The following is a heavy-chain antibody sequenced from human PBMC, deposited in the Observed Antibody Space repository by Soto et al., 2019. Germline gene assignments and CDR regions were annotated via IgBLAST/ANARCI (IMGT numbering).Heavy chain of an antibody. V-gene: IGHV3-53*02. CDR3: ARAYSSSSWFDP. CDR1: GFTVSSNY. J-gene: IGHJ5*02. D-gene: IGHD6-6*01. Sequence: EVQLVETGGGLIQPGGSLRLSCAASGFTVSSNYMTWVRQAPGKGLEWVSCIYSGGNTFYADSVKGRFTISGDNSKNTLYLQWNSLRAEDTAVYYCARAYSSSSWFDPWGQGTLVTVSS. CDR2: IYSGGNT.